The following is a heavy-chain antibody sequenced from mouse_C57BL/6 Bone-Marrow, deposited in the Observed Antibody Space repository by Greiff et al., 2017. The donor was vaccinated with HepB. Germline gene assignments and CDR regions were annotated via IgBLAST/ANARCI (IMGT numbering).Heavy chain of an antibody. J-gene: IGHJ2*01. CDR2: IDPSDSYT. Sequence: QVQLQQPGAELVMPGASVKLSCKASGYTFTSYWMHWVKQRPGQGLEWIGEIDPSDSYTNYNQKFKGKSTLTVDKSSSTAYMQLSSLTSEDSAVYYCARGDDEAYPDYRGQGTTLPVSS. D-gene: IGHD2-12*01. V-gene: IGHV1-69*01. CDR3: ARGDDEAYPDY. CDR1: GYTFTSYW.